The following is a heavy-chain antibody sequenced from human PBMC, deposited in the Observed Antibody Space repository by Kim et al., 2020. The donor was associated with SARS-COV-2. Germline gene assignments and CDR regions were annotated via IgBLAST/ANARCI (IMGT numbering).Heavy chain of an antibody. D-gene: IGHD3-3*01. CDR3: ARDREEGVGYPSPFSGNWFDP. J-gene: IGHJ5*02. V-gene: IGHV4-61*02. Sequence: SETLSLTCTVSGGSISSGSYYWSWIRQPAGKGLEWIGRIYTSGSTNYNPSLKSRVTISVDTSKNQFSLKLSSVTAADTAVYYCARDREEGVGYPSPFSGNWFDPWGQGTLVTVSS. CDR2: IYTSGST. CDR1: GGSISSGSYY.